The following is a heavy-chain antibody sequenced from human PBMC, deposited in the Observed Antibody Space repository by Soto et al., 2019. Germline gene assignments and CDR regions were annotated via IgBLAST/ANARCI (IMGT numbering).Heavy chain of an antibody. CDR3: ARDGSTSWYSYDYHGMDV. J-gene: IGHJ6*02. D-gene: IGHD5-18*01. CDR2: TNLDGSEK. CDR1: GFTFRTYW. Sequence: EVQLVESGGGLVQPGGSLRLSCAASGFTFRTYWLSWVRQVPGKGLEWVANTNLDGSEKNYVDSVKGRLTISRDNARNSLYLQMSSRRDEATALYDRARDGSTSWYSYDYHGMDVWGQGTTVTVS. V-gene: IGHV3-7*05.